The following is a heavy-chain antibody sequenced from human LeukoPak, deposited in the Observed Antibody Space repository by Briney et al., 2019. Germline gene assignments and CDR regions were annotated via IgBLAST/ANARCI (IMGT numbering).Heavy chain of an antibody. Sequence: PGGSLTLSCAVSASTSTSFVVHWVRQAPGKGLEWVALITYDGSNKYYADSVRGRFTITRDNSKNTLDLQMNALRAEDTAVYYCVRGSVTYSGGYFQHWGQGTLVTVSS. CDR1: ASTSTSFV. CDR3: VRGSVTYSGGYFQH. J-gene: IGHJ1*01. D-gene: IGHD1-26*01. CDR2: ITYDGSNK. V-gene: IGHV3-30-3*01.